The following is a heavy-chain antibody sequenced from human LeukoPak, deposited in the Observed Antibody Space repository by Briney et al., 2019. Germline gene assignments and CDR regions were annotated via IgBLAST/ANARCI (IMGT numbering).Heavy chain of an antibody. V-gene: IGHV4-39*01. Sequence: SETLSLTCTVSGGSISSSYYWGWIRQPPGKGLEWIGSIYYSGSTYYNPSLKSRVTISVDTSKNQFSLKLSSVTAADTAVYYCARQVYYYSYYIDVWGKGTTVTVSS. J-gene: IGHJ6*03. CDR2: IYYSGST. CDR3: ARQVYYYSYYIDV. CDR1: GGSISSSYY.